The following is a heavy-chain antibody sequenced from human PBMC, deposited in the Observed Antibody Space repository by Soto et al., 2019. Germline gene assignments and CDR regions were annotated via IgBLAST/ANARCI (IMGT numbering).Heavy chain of an antibody. V-gene: IGHV3-7*05. CDR3: ARNSDPVDYYYGMDV. D-gene: IGHD2-15*01. Sequence: GGSLRLSFAASGLTLISYGMTWVRQAPGKGRGGVAKKKQEGSEKYYLESVKGRFTISRDNAKNSLYLQMNSLRAEDTAVYYCARNSDPVDYYYGMDVWGQGTTVTVSS. J-gene: IGHJ6*02. CDR2: KKQEGSEK. CDR1: GLTLISYG.